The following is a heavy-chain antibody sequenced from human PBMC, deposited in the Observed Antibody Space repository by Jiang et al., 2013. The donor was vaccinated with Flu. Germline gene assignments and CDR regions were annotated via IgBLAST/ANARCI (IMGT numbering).Heavy chain of an antibody. J-gene: IGHJ4*02. CDR2: IYYSGST. V-gene: IGHV4-39*01. CDR1: GGSISSSSYY. D-gene: IGHD3-3*01. CDR3: ARLSGDSALAY. Sequence: GLVKPSETLSLTCTVSGGSISSSSYYWGWIRQPPGKGLEWIGSIYYSGSTYYNPSLKSRVTISVDTSKNQFSLKPSSVTAADTAVYYCARLSGDSALAYWGQGTLVTVSS.